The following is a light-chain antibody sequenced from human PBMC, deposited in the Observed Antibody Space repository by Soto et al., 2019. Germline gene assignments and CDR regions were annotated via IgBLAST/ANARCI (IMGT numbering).Light chain of an antibody. J-gene: IGKJ1*01. CDR2: KAS. CDR3: LQDYNYPWT. Sequence: DIQMTHNPSTLRAAVGERRTITCRASQSISSWLAWYQQKPGKAPKLLIYKASTLKSGVPSRFSGSGSGTDFTLTFSSLQPEDFATYYCLQDYNYPWTFGQGTKVDIK. CDR1: QSISSW. V-gene: IGKV1-5*03.